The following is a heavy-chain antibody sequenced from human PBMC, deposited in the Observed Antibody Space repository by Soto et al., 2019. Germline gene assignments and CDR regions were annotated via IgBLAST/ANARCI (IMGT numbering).Heavy chain of an antibody. D-gene: IGHD3-16*02. Sequence: QVQLQESGPGLVKPSQTLSLTCTVSGGSITSGDYYWSWIRQPPGKGLEWIGYISYSGTTYYNPPLKSRLTISVGTSKNQFSLNLNSVTAADTAVYYCSRTNYDYVWGSYRFDYWGQGALVTVSS. CDR2: ISYSGTT. J-gene: IGHJ4*02. CDR1: GGSITSGDYY. CDR3: SRTNYDYVWGSYRFDY. V-gene: IGHV4-30-4*01.